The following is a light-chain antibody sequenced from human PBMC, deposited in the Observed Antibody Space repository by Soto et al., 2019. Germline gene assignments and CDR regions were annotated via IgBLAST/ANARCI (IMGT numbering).Light chain of an antibody. CDR3: SSYTSSSGKV. V-gene: IGLV2-14*01. CDR1: SSDVGGYNY. CDR2: EVS. J-gene: IGLJ1*01. Sequence: QSALTQPASVSGSPGQSITISCTGTSSDVGGYNYVSWYQQHPGKAPKLMIYEVSNRPSGVSNRFSGSKSGNTASLTISGLQAEDEADYYCSSYTSSSGKVFGTGTKVTVL.